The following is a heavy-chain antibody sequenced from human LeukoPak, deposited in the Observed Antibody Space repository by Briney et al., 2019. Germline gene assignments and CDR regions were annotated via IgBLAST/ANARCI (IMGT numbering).Heavy chain of an antibody. CDR2: LYSDGST. D-gene: IGHD4-17*01. Sequence: GGSLRLSCAASGLTVTSNYMTWVRQAPGKGLEWVSVLYSDGSTYYADSVKGRFTFSRDNSNNKLYLQMSSLRAEDTAVYYCSRYDLRGAFDIWGQGTVVTVSS. CDR1: GLTVTSNY. J-gene: IGHJ3*02. V-gene: IGHV3-53*01. CDR3: SRYDLRGAFDI.